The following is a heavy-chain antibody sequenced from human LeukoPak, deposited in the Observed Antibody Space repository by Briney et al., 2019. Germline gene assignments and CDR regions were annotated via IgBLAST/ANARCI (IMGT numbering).Heavy chain of an antibody. D-gene: IGHD2-2*01. J-gene: IGHJ3*02. CDR2: IIPIFGTA. Sequence: SVKVSCKASGGTFSSYAISWVRQAPGQGLEWMGGIIPIFGTANYAQKFQGRVTITADESTSTAYMELSSLRSEDTAVYYCARGGGWLGYCSSTSCSDAFDIWGQGTMVTVSS. CDR1: GGTFSSYA. CDR3: ARGGGWLGYCSSTSCSDAFDI. V-gene: IGHV1-69*13.